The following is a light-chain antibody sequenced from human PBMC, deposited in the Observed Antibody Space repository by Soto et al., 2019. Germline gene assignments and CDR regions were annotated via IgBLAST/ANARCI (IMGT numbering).Light chain of an antibody. CDR2: GAS. J-gene: IGKJ2*01. V-gene: IGKV3-15*01. Sequence: ETVLPQSPATLSVSPGERVTLSCSAGQSVYSNLAWYQHKPGQAPRLLVYGASTMATGIPARFSGSGSGTDVTLTISSLQSEDFAGDYCQQYNNWPLYSFGQGTKLEIK. CDR3: QQYNNWPLYS. CDR1: QSVYSN.